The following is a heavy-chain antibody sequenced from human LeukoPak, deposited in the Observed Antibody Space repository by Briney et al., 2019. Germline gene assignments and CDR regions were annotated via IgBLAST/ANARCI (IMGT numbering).Heavy chain of an antibody. D-gene: IGHD3-16*01. CDR3: ARGHDYNDFDDGFDI. Sequence: SETLSLTCTVSGYSIANNFFWAWIRQPPGKGLEWLGSKHHIGYTFHSPSLKSRVTLSVDTSTNQLSLELTSVTAADTAVYYCARGHDYNDFDDGFDIWGQGKMVTVSS. J-gene: IGHJ3*02. CDR1: GYSIANNFF. V-gene: IGHV4-38-2*02. CDR2: KHHIGYT.